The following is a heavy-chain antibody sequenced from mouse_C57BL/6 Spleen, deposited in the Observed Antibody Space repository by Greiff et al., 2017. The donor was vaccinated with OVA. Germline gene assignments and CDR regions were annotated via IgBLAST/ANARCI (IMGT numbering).Heavy chain of an antibody. J-gene: IGHJ4*01. CDR2: IYPGSGST. D-gene: IGHD2-1*01. CDR3: ARRNARGNYDYAMDY. Sequence: QVQLKQPGAELVKPGASVKMSCKASGYTFTSYWITWVKQRPGQGLEWIGDIYPGSGSTNYNEKFKSKATLTVDTSSSTAYMQLSSLTSEDSAVYYCARRNARGNYDYAMDYWGQGTSVTVSS. V-gene: IGHV1-55*01. CDR1: GYTFTSYW.